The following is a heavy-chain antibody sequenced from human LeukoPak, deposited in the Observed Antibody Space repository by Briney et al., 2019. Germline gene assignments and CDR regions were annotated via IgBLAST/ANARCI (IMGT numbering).Heavy chain of an antibody. Sequence: SETLSLTCTVSGGSISSSSYYWGWLRQPPGKGLEWIGSIYYSGSTYYNPSLKSRVTISVDTSKNQFSLKLSSVTAADTAVYYCARAQMATITMPFDYWGQGTLVTVSS. CDR3: ARAQMATITMPFDY. CDR1: GGSISSSSYY. J-gene: IGHJ4*02. CDR2: IYYSGST. D-gene: IGHD5-24*01. V-gene: IGHV4-39*07.